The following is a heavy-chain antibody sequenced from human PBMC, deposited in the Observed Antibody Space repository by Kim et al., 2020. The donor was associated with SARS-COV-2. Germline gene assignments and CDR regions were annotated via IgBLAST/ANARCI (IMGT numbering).Heavy chain of an antibody. V-gene: IGHV4-61*01. Sequence: SETLSLTCTVSGGSVSSGSYYWSWIRQPPGKGLEWIGYIYYSGSTNYNPSLKSRVTISVDTSKNQFSLKLSSVTAADTAVYYCARDYYGSGSYTFDPWG. CDR3: ARDYYGSGSYTFDP. CDR2: IYYSGST. D-gene: IGHD3-10*01. CDR1: GGSVSSGSYY. J-gene: IGHJ5*02.